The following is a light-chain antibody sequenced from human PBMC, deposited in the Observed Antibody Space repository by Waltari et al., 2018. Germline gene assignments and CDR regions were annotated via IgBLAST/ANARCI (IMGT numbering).Light chain of an antibody. CDR2: GAS. CDR1: QSISTN. Sequence: IVMTQSPATLSVSPGERATLSCRASQSISTNLAWFQEKPGHAPRLLIYGASTRATGVPARFSASGSGTYFTLVISSLQSEDFAVYYCQQYDKWLRYSFGQGTKLEIK. V-gene: IGKV3-15*01. J-gene: IGKJ2*01. CDR3: QQYDKWLRYS.